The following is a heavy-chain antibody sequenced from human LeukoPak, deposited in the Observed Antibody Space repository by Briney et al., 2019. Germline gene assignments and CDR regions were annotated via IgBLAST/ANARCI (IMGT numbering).Heavy chain of an antibody. CDR2: ICAYNGKT. J-gene: IGHJ3*02. Sequence: ASVKVSCKASGYTFTSYGISWVRQAPGQGLEWMGWICAYNGKTNYAQQLQGRVTMTTDTSRSTAYQELRSIRYDEKGVHYCARGGVLGYCSSTNCSASDSFDSWGQGTMVTVSS. V-gene: IGHV1-18*01. CDR3: ARGGVLGYCSSTNCSASDSFDS. CDR1: GYTFTSYG. D-gene: IGHD2-2*01.